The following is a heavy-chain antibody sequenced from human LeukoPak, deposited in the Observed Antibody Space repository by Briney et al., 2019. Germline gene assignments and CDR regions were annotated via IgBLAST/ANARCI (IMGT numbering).Heavy chain of an antibody. CDR2: ISGSGGST. CDR3: ARDRYGDPPFDY. Sequence: GGSLRLSCAASGFTFSSYAMSWVRQAPGKGLEWVSAISGSGGSTYYADSVKGRFTISRDNAKNSLYLQMNSLRAEDTAVYYCARDRYGDPPFDYWGQGTLVTVSS. V-gene: IGHV3-23*01. CDR1: GFTFSSYA. D-gene: IGHD4-17*01. J-gene: IGHJ4*02.